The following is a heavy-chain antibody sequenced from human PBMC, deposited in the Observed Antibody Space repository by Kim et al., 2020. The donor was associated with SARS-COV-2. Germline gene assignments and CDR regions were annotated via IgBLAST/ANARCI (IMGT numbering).Heavy chain of an antibody. V-gene: IGHV4-59*01. CDR1: GGSISSYY. CDR2: IYYSGST. D-gene: IGHD6-19*01. Sequence: SETLSLTCTVSGGSISSYYWSWIRQPPGKGLEWIGYIYYSGSTNYNPSLKSRVTISVDTSKNQFSLKLSSVTAADTAVYYCARYGLAVADDYAFDIWGQGTMVTVSS. CDR3: ARYGLAVADDYAFDI. J-gene: IGHJ3*02.